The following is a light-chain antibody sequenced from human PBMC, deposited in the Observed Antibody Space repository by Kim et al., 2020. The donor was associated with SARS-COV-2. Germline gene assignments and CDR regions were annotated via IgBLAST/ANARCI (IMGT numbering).Light chain of an antibody. CDR2: AAS. CDR3: QQSYITPFT. V-gene: IGKV1-39*01. CDR1: QSISSH. J-gene: IGKJ3*01. Sequence: DIQMTQSLSSLSASVGDRVTITCRTSQSISSHLNWYHQKPGRAPKLLIYAASTLQGGVPSRFSGSGSETDFTLTISSLQPEDFATYFCQQSYITPFTFGPGTKWISN.